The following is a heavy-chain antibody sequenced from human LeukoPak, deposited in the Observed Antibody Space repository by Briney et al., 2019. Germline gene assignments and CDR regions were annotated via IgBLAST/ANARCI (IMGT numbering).Heavy chain of an antibody. D-gene: IGHD3-22*01. CDR1: GLTFSSYR. Sequence: PGGSLRLSCAASGLTFSSYRMNWVRQAPGKGLEWVSSISTSSSYIYYADSVKGRFTISRNNAKNSLYLQMNSLRGEDTAVYYCASYSTSDSSGYYSYYFDYWGQGTLVTVSS. CDR2: ISTSSSYI. CDR3: ASYSTSDSSGYYSYYFDY. J-gene: IGHJ4*02. V-gene: IGHV3-21*06.